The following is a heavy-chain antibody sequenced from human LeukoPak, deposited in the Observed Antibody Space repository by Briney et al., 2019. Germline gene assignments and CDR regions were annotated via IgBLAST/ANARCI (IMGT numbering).Heavy chain of an antibody. D-gene: IGHD4-11*01. CDR1: GYTFTSYD. CDR2: MTPNSGNT. CDR3: AREGVTVTPDY. V-gene: IGHV1-8*01. Sequence: ASVKVSCKASGYTFTSYDINWVRQATGQGLGWMGWMTPNSGNTGYAQKFQGRVTMTRNTSISTAYMELSSLRSEDTAVYYCAREGVTVTPDYWGQGTLVTVSS. J-gene: IGHJ4*02.